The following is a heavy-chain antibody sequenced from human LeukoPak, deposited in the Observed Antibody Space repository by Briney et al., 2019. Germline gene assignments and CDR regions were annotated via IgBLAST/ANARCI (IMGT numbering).Heavy chain of an antibody. D-gene: IGHD6-13*01. Sequence: GGSLRLSCAASGFTFSIYSMSWVRQAPGKGLEWVSSISSTSIYTYYADSVKGRFTISRDNAENTLYLQINSLGVEDTAVYSCARVAAGAEAHTLHYHYMDVWGKGTTVTVSS. CDR1: GFTFSIYS. CDR3: ARVAAGAEAHTLHYHYMDV. V-gene: IGHV3-21*01. CDR2: ISSTSIYT. J-gene: IGHJ6*03.